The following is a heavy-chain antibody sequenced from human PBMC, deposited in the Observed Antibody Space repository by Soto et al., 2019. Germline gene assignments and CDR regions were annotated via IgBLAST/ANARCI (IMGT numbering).Heavy chain of an antibody. CDR2: IIPIFGTA. D-gene: IGHD6-6*01. J-gene: IGHJ4*02. V-gene: IGHV1-69*13. Sequence: SVKVSCKASGGTFSSYAISWLRQAPGQGLEWMGGIIPIFGTANYAQKFQGRVTITADESTSTAYMELSSLRSEDTAVYYCARVSGLGYSSSPLNYWGQGTLVTVSS. CDR3: ARVSGLGYSSSPLNY. CDR1: GGTFSSYA.